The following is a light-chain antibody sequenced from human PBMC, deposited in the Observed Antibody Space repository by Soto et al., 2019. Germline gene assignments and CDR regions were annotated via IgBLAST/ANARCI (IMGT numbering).Light chain of an antibody. Sequence: EIVMTQSPATLSVSPGERATLSGRAMQSVSSNLAWYQQKPGQAPRLLIYGATTRAPGIPARFSGRGSETDFTLTIVSLQSEDLAVYYCQQYNNWPRTFGQGTTREIQ. J-gene: IGKJ2*01. CDR1: QSVSSN. CDR2: GAT. V-gene: IGKV3-15*01. CDR3: QQYNNWPRT.